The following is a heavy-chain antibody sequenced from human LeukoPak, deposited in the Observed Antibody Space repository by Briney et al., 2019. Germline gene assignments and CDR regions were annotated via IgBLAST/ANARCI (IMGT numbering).Heavy chain of an antibody. V-gene: IGHV4-59*01. J-gene: IGHJ4*02. CDR3: ARGYSSSGNYFDY. Sequence: SETLSLTCTVSGGSISNYWWSWIRQPPGKGLEWIGYVFDSGGTNYNPSLKSRVTISVDTSKKQFSLKLSSVTAADTAVYYCARGYSSSGNYFDYWGQGTLVTVSS. D-gene: IGHD6-13*01. CDR1: GGSISNYW. CDR2: VFDSGGT.